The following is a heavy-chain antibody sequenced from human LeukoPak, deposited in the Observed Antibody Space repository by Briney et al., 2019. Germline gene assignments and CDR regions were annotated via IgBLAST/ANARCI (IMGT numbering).Heavy chain of an antibody. CDR3: AREGDYGDYVHDY. V-gene: IGHV4-34*01. CDR1: GGSFSGYY. Sequence: SETLSLTCVVYGGSFSGYYWSWIRQPPGKGLEWIGEINHSGSTNYNPSLKSRVTISVDTSKNQFSLKLSSVTAADTAVYYCAREGDYGDYVHDYWGQGTLVTVSS. CDR2: INHSGST. D-gene: IGHD4-17*01. J-gene: IGHJ4*02.